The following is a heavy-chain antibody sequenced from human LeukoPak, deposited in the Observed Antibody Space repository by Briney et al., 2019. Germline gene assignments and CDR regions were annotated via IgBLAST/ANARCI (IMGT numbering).Heavy chain of an antibody. D-gene: IGHD2-15*01. CDR1: GYTFTSYG. Sequence: ASVKVSCKASGYTFTSYGISWVRQAPGQGLEWMGWISAYNGNTNYAQKLQGRVTMTTDTSTSTAYMELRSLRSDDTAVYYCARGAGYCSGGSCYKNWLDPWGQGTLVTVSS. J-gene: IGHJ5*02. CDR3: ARGAGYCSGGSCYKNWLDP. V-gene: IGHV1-18*01. CDR2: ISAYNGNT.